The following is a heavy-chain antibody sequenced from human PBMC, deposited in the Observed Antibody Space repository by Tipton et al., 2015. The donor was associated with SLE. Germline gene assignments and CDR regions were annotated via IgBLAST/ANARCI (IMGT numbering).Heavy chain of an antibody. CDR2: ISYSGST. Sequence: TLSLTCPVFGGSLSSGSYSWNWIRQPAGKGLEWIGYISYSGSTNYNSSLKSRLTISVDTSKNQFSLKLSSVTAADTAIYYCVGTRDAYDETGAFDIWGQGTMVTVSS. J-gene: IGHJ3*02. CDR1: GGSLSSGSYS. CDR3: VGTRDAYDETGAFDI. V-gene: IGHV4-61*10. D-gene: IGHD5-24*01.